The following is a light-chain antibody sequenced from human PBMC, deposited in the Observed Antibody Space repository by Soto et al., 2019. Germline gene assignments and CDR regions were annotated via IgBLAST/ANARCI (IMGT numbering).Light chain of an antibody. Sequence: DIVMTQSPDSLAVSLGERATINCKSSQSVLYSSNNKNYLAWYQQKPGQPPKLLIYWASTRESGVPDRFSGSGSGTDFTLTISSLQAEDVAVYYCQRYYSTSWTFGQGTKVDSK. CDR2: WAS. CDR1: QSVLYSSNNKNY. J-gene: IGKJ1*01. CDR3: QRYYSTSWT. V-gene: IGKV4-1*01.